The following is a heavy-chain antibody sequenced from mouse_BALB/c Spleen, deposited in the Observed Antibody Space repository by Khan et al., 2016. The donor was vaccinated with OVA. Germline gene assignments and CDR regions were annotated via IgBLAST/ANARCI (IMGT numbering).Heavy chain of an antibody. V-gene: IGHV2-6-1*01. Sequence: QVQLQQSGPGLVAPSQSLSITCTISGFSLTSYGIHWVRQPPGKGLEWLVVIWSDGKTTYNSTLKSRLNIIKDNSKSQVFLKMNSLQTDDTAMYYCARRICPGYFDVWGAGTTVTVSS. CDR3: ARRICPGYFDV. CDR2: IWSDGKT. CDR1: GFSLTSYG. D-gene: IGHD6-1*01. J-gene: IGHJ1*01.